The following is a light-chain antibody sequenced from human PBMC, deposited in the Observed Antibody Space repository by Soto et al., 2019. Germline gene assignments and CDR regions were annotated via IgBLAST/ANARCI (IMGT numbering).Light chain of an antibody. V-gene: IGLV2-14*01. CDR1: SSDVGGYNY. CDR2: DVS. Sequence: QSALTQPASVSGFPGQSITISCTGTSSDVGGYNYVSWYQQHPGKAPKLMIYDVSNRPSGVSNRFSGSKSGNTASLTISGLQAEDEADYYCGSYTSSSTWVFGGGTKVTVL. J-gene: IGLJ3*02. CDR3: GSYTSSSTWV.